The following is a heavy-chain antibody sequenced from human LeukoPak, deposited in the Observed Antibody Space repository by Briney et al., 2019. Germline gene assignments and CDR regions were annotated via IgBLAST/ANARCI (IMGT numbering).Heavy chain of an antibody. Sequence: ASVTVSFKASGYTFTIYGISWVRQAPGQGLEWMGWMSAYNGNTNYAQKLQGRVTMTTDTSTSTAYMELRSLRSDDTAVFYCARHRSSIAAREIFFDYWGQGTLVTVSS. D-gene: IGHD6-6*01. CDR3: ARHRSSIAAREIFFDY. CDR1: GYTFTIYG. V-gene: IGHV1-18*01. J-gene: IGHJ4*02. CDR2: MSAYNGNT.